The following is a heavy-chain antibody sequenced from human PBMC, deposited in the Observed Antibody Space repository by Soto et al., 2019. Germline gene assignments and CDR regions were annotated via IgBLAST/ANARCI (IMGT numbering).Heavy chain of an antibody. CDR3: ARDKISGNYYYGMDV. J-gene: IGHJ6*02. CDR2: ISYDGSNK. D-gene: IGHD6-25*01. CDR1: GFTFSSYA. V-gene: IGHV3-30-3*01. Sequence: GGSLRLSCAASGFTFSSYAMHWVRQAPGKGLERVAVISYDGSNKYYADSVKGRFTISRDNSKNTLNLKMNSLRAEDTVLYYCARDKISGNYYYGMDVWGQGTTVTFS.